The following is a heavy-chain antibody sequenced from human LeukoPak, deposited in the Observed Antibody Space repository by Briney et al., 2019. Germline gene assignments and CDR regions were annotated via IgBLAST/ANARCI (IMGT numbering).Heavy chain of an antibody. D-gene: IGHD1-20*01. J-gene: IGHJ5*02. CDR2: INHSGIT. Sequence: PSETLSLTGSVYGGSFSDYYWNWLRQPPGKGLEWIGEINHSGITNYIASLKSRVTISVDTSKNQFSLKLSSVPAADTAVYYCARGDAKTTIIGGWFDPWGQGTLVTVSS. V-gene: IGHV4-34*01. CDR3: ARGDAKTTIIGGWFDP. CDR1: GGSFSDYY.